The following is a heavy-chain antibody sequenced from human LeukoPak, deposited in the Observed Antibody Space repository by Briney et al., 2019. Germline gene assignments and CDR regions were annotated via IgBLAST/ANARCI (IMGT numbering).Heavy chain of an antibody. CDR3: ARMGGGYYHDY. CDR2: IYSGGST. D-gene: IGHD3-22*01. CDR1: KFTVSSKY. J-gene: IGHJ4*02. V-gene: IGHV3-66*01. Sequence: GGSLRLSCAASKFTVSSKYMSWVRQAPGKGLEWVSVIYSGGSTHYADSVKGRFTISRDNSKNTLYLQMNSLRAEDTAVYYCARMGGGYYHDYWGQGTLVTVSS.